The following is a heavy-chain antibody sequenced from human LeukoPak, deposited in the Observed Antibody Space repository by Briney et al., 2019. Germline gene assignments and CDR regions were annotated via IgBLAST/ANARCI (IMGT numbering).Heavy chain of an antibody. Sequence: GASLRLSCAASGFTFSSYAMSWVRQAPGKGLEWVSAISGSGGSTYYADSVKGRFPISRENSKNTLYLQMNSLRVEDTAVYYCAKYCSGGSCYWYYYYGMDVWGQGTTVTVSS. J-gene: IGHJ6*02. D-gene: IGHD2-15*01. CDR1: GFTFSSYA. V-gene: IGHV3-23*01. CDR2: ISGSGGST. CDR3: AKYCSGGSCYWYYYYGMDV.